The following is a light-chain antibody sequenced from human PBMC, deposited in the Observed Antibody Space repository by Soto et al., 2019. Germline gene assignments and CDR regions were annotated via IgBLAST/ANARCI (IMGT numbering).Light chain of an antibody. CDR2: EVS. CDR1: SSDVGGYNY. V-gene: IGLV2-14*01. CDR3: SSYTSSSPPYV. Sequence: QSVLTQPASVSGSPGQSITISCTGTSSDVGGYNYVSWYQQHPGKAPKLMIYEVSNRPSGVSNRFSGSKSGNTGSLTISGLQAEDEADYYCSSYTSSSPPYVFGTGTKLTVL. J-gene: IGLJ1*01.